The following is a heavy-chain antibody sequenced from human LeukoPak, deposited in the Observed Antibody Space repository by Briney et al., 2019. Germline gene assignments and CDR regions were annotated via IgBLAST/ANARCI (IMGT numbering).Heavy chain of an antibody. Sequence: SVKVSCKASGFTFTSSAVQWVRQARGQRLEWIGWIVVGSGNTNYAQKFQERVTITRDMSTSTAYMELSSLRSEDTAVYYCAREAGYDSSGYYSRYFDYWGQGTLVTVSS. J-gene: IGHJ4*02. D-gene: IGHD3-22*01. CDR3: AREAGYDSSGYYSRYFDY. CDR1: GFTFTSSA. CDR2: IVVGSGNT. V-gene: IGHV1-58*01.